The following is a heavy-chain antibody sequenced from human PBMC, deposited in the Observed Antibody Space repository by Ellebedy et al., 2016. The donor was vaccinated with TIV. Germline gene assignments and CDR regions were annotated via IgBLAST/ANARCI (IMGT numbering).Heavy chain of an antibody. J-gene: IGHJ3*01. CDR1: GFTLSDRF. D-gene: IGHD4-23*01. V-gene: IGHV4-59*08. Sequence: ESLKISCAASGFTLSDRFIDWIRQAPGKGLEWIGNDGGSTFYNPSLKSRVTVSVDAFKNQFSLKLTSVTAADTAVYYCAKYTAGGGGRGVWGQGTMVTVSS. CDR2: DGGST. CDR3: AKYTAGGGGRGV.